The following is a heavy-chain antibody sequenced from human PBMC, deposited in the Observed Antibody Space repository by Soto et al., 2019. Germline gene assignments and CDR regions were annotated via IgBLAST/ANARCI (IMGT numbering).Heavy chain of an antibody. J-gene: IGHJ6*02. CDR1: GGTFSSYA. D-gene: IGHD3-10*01. CDR3: ARGPRITMVRGVRYYYYYGMDV. V-gene: IGHV1-69*05. Sequence: SVKVSCKASGGTFSSYAISWVRQAPGQGLEWMGGIIPIFGTANYAQKFQGRVTMTRNTSISTAYMELSSLRSEDTAVYYCARGPRITMVRGVRYYYYYGMDVWGQGTTVTVSS. CDR2: IIPIFGTA.